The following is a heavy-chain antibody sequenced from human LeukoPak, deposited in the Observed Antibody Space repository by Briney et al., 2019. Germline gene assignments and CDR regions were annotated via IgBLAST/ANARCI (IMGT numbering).Heavy chain of an antibody. CDR1: GFTFSSYA. CDR2: ISGSGGST. CDR3: AKEGSYCSGGSCYAELFDY. D-gene: IGHD2-15*01. J-gene: IGHJ4*02. Sequence: GGSLRLSCAASGFTFSSYAMSWVRQAPGKGLEWVSAISGSGGSTYYADSVKGRFTISRDNSKNTLYLQMNSLRAEDTAVYYCAKEGSYCSGGSCYAELFDYWGQGTLVTVSS. V-gene: IGHV3-23*01.